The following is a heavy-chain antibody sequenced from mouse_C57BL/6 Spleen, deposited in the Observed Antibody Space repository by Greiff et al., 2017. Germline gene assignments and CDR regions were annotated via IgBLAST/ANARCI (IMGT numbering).Heavy chain of an antibody. CDR1: GYTFTSYD. CDR2: IYPRDGST. J-gene: IGHJ4*01. D-gene: IGHD2-1*01. Sequence: LQESGPELVKPGASVKLSCKASGYTFTSYDINWVKQRPGQGLEWIGWIYPRDGSTKYNEKFKGKATLTVDTSSSTAYMELHSLTSEDSAVYFCAREDYGNFYAMDYWGQGTSVTVSS. CDR3: AREDYGNFYAMDY. V-gene: IGHV1-85*01.